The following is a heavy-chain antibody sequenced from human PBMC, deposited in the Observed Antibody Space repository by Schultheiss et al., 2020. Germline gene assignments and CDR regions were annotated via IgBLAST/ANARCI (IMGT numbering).Heavy chain of an antibody. CDR3: ARDFQGDFWSGYFDY. CDR1: GFTFSSYA. Sequence: GGSLRLSCSASGFTFSSYAMSWVRQAPGKGLEWVSAISGSGGSTYYADSVKGRFTISRDNSKNTLYLQMNSLRAEDTAVYYCARDFQGDFWSGYFDYWGQGTLVTVSS. V-gene: IGHV3-23*01. J-gene: IGHJ4*02. CDR2: ISGSGGST. D-gene: IGHD3-3*01.